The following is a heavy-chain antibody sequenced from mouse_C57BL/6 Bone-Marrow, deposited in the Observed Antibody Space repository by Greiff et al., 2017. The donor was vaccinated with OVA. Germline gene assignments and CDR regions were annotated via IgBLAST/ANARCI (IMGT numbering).Heavy chain of an antibody. CDR3: ARQDGYEKSVDY. CDR1: GYSFTGYY. Sequence: EVQLQQSGPELVKPGASVKISCKASGYSFTGYYMHWVKQSSEKSLEWIGEINPSTGGTSYNQKFKGKATLTVDKSYSTAYMQLKSLTSEDSAVYFCARQDGYEKSVDYWGQGTSVTVSS. J-gene: IGHJ4*01. V-gene: IGHV1-43*01. D-gene: IGHD2-2*01. CDR2: INPSTGGT.